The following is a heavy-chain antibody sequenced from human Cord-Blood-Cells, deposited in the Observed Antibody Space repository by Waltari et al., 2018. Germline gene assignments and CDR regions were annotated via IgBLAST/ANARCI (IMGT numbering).Heavy chain of an antibody. CDR2: IYYSGST. J-gene: IGHJ4*02. CDR3: ARFSGSFDY. Sequence: QLQLPESGPGLVKPSATLSLTCPVSGGSISSSSYYWGWIRQPPGKGLEWIGSIYYSGSTYYNPSLKSRVTISVDTSKNQFSLKLSSVTAADTAVYYCARFSGSFDYWGQGTLVTVSS. V-gene: IGHV4-39*01. CDR1: GGSISSSSYY. D-gene: IGHD1-26*01.